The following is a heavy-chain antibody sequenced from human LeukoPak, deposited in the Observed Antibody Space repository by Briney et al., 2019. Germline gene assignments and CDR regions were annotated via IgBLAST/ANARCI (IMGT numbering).Heavy chain of an antibody. D-gene: IGHD3-10*02. Sequence: PSETLSLTCTVSGGSISSSSYYWGWIRQPPGKGLEWIGYIYYSGSTNYNPSLKSRVTISVDTSKNQFSLKLSSVTAADTAVYYCARHVFQGGSPFVRDAFDIWGQGTMVTVSS. V-gene: IGHV4-61*05. CDR3: ARHVFQGGSPFVRDAFDI. CDR1: GGSISSSSYY. CDR2: IYYSGST. J-gene: IGHJ3*02.